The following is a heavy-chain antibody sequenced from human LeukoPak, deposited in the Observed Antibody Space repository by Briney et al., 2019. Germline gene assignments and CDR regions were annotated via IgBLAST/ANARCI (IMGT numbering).Heavy chain of an antibody. Sequence: ASVKVSCKASGYTFTGYYMHWVRQAPGQGLEWMGWINPNSGGTNYAQKFQGGVTMTRDTSISTAYMELSRLRSDDTAVYYCASYPPAVAGTRYYWGQGTLVTVSS. CDR1: GYTFTGYY. V-gene: IGHV1-2*02. CDR3: ASYPPAVAGTRYY. J-gene: IGHJ4*02. CDR2: INPNSGGT. D-gene: IGHD6-19*01.